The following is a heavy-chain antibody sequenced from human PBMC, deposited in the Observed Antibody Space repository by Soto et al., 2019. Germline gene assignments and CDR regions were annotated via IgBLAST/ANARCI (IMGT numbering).Heavy chain of an antibody. CDR3: AHSRCGGDCLRSYSSHYYYGMDV. CDR2: IYWDDDK. Sequence: QITLKESGPTLVKPTQTLTLTCTFSGFSLSTGGVGVGWIRQPPGKALEWLALIYWDDDKRYSPSLKTRLTVNKDTSKKQVVLTMTNMDPVDTATYYCAHSRCGGDCLRSYSSHYYYGMDVWGQGTTVTVSS. D-gene: IGHD2-21*02. CDR1: GFSLSTGGVG. J-gene: IGHJ6*02. V-gene: IGHV2-5*02.